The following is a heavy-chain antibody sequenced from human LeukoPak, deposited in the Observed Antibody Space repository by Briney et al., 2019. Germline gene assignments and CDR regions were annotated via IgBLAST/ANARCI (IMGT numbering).Heavy chain of an antibody. J-gene: IGHJ3*02. CDR1: GFTFSSYW. V-gene: IGHV3-7*01. Sequence: PGGSLRLSCAASGFTFSSYWMSWVRQAPGKGLEWVANIKQDGSEKYYVDSVKGRFTISRDNAKNLLYLQMNSLRAEDTAVYYCARSQWLASDAFDIWGQGTMVTVSS. CDR3: ARSQWLASDAFDI. D-gene: IGHD6-19*01. CDR2: IKQDGSEK.